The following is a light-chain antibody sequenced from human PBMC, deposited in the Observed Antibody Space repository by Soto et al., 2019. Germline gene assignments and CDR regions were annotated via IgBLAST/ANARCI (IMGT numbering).Light chain of an antibody. CDR3: QQYGSSPGT. Sequence: ELVLPQSPGPLSLSPGERATLSCRASPSVSSSYLAWYQQKPGQAPRLLIYGASSRATGIPDRFSGSGSGTDFTLTISRLEPEDFAVYYCQQYGSSPGTFGQGTKLEIK. CDR1: PSVSSSY. CDR2: GAS. V-gene: IGKV3-20*01. J-gene: IGKJ2*01.